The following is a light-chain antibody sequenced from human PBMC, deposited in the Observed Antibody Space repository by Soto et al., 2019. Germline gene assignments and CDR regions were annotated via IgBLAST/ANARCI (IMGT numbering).Light chain of an antibody. CDR2: DAS. J-gene: IGKJ5*01. CDR1: QTMSGW. Sequence: DVQMTQSPSTLSASVGDRVTITCRASQTMSGWLAWYQQKPGKAPKLLIYDASSWESGVPSRFSGSGSGTDFTLTISSLQPEDFATYYCQQSYSTPRAITFGQGTRLEIK. CDR3: QQSYSTPRAIT. V-gene: IGKV1-39*01.